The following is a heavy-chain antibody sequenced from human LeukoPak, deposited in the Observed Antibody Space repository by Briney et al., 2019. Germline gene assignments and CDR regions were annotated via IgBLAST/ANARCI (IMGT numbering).Heavy chain of an antibody. CDR2: IGTTDIYK. CDR3: ARSRFCTGTSCTTPGDY. D-gene: IGHD2-2*01. Sequence: GGSLRLSCAASGFTFSTYTMSWVRQAPGQGPEWVSAIGTTDIYKYYADSVWGRYTISRDNAKGSLYLQMNSLRPDDSAVYYCARSRFCTGTSCTTPGDYWGSEPWSPSPQ. CDR1: GFTFSTYT. J-gene: IGHJ4*01. V-gene: IGHV3-21*01.